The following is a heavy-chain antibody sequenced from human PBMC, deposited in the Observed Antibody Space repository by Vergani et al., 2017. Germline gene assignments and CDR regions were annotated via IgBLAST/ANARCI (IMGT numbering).Heavy chain of an antibody. CDR3: ARGGIVLMVYAIEIDY. V-gene: IGHV1-46*03. CDR2: INPSDGST. D-gene: IGHD2-8*01. J-gene: IGHJ4*02. CDR1: GYTFTSYY. Sequence: QVQLVQSGAEVKKPGASVKVSCKASGYTFTSYYIHWVRQAPGQGLEWMGIINPSDGSTSYAQKFQGRVTMTRDTSTSTVYMELSSLRSEDTAVYYCARGGIVLMVYAIEIDYWGQGTLVTVSS.